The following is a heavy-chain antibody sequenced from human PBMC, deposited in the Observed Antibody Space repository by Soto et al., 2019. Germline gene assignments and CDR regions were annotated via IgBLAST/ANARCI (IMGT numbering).Heavy chain of an antibody. CDR1: GFTFSSYA. CDR3: AGPLHPPGPDFDY. Sequence: VQLVESGGGVVQPGRSLRLSCAASGFTFSSYAMHWVRQAPGKGLEWVAVISYDGSNKYYADSVKGRFTISRDNSKNTLYLQMNSLRAEDTAVYYCAGPLHPPGPDFDYWGQGTLVTVSS. V-gene: IGHV3-30-3*01. CDR2: ISYDGSNK. J-gene: IGHJ4*02. D-gene: IGHD2-21*01.